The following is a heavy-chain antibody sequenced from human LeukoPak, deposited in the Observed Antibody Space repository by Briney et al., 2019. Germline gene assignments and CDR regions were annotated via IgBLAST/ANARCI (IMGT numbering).Heavy chain of an antibody. V-gene: IGHV3-21*01. D-gene: IGHD1-14*01. CDR3: ARHTNLLRPASDAFAF. Sequence: KAGGSLRLSCAASRFTFSDYTMNWVRQAPGKGLQWVSSISSSSSYIYYADSAKGRFTISRDNAKNSLYLQMNSLRAEDTAVYYCARHTNLLRPASDAFAFWGQGTMVTVSS. J-gene: IGHJ3*01. CDR2: ISSSSSYI. CDR1: RFTFSDYT.